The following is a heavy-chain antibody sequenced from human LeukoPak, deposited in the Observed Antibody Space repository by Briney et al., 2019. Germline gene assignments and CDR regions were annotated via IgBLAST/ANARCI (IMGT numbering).Heavy chain of an antibody. CDR2: ISCSSYI. J-gene: IGHJ4*02. Sequence: GGSLRLSCAASGFTFSSYSMNWVRQAPGKGLGWVSSISCSSYIYYADSVKGRFTFSRDNAKNSLYLQMNSLRAEDTAVYDCARDVVGSVSNTHWGQGTLVTVSS. V-gene: IGHV3-21*01. D-gene: IGHD3-10*01. CDR3: ARDVVGSVSNTH. CDR1: GFTFSSYS.